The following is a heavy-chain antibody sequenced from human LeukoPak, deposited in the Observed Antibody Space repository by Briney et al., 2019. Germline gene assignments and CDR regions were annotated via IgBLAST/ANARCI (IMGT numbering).Heavy chain of an antibody. CDR2: IYHSGST. V-gene: IGHV4-38-2*02. Sequence: PSETLSLTCTVSGYSISSGYYWGWIRQPPGKGLEWIGNIYHSGSTYYNPSLKSRVTISVDTSKNQFSLKLSSVTAADTAVYYCARAAGRDTTSGLDFDYWGQGILVTVSS. J-gene: IGHJ4*02. CDR3: ARAAGRDTTSGLDFDY. D-gene: IGHD1-26*01. CDR1: GYSISSGYY.